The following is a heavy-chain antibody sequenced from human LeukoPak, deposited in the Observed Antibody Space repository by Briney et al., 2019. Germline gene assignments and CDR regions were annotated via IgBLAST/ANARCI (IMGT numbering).Heavy chain of an antibody. CDR3: ASIGMYRTNGVCYDYYYMDV. Sequence: ASVKVSCKASGYTFTGYYMHWVRQAPGQGLEWMGWINPNSGGTNYAQKFQGRVIMTRDTSISTAYMELSRLRSDDTAVYYCASIGMYRTNGVCYDYYYMDVWGKGTTVTVSS. CDR1: GYTFTGYY. D-gene: IGHD2-8*01. J-gene: IGHJ6*03. CDR2: INPNSGGT. V-gene: IGHV1-2*02.